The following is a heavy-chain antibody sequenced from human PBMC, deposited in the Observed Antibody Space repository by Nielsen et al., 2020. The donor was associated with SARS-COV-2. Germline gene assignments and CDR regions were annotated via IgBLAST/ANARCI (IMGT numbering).Heavy chain of an antibody. CDR3: AKEFYGMDV. CDR1: GFTFDDYA. V-gene: IGHV3-9*01. J-gene: IGHJ6*02. CDR2: ISWNSGSI. Sequence: GGSLRLSCAASGFTFDDYAMHWVRQAPGKGLEWVSGISWNSGSIGYADSVKGRFTISRDNAKNSLYLQMNSLRAEDTALYYCAKEFYGMDVWGQGTMVTVSS.